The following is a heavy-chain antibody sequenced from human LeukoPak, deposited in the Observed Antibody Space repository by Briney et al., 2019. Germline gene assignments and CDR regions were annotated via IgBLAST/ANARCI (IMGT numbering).Heavy chain of an antibody. D-gene: IGHD3-10*01. J-gene: IGHJ4*02. CDR2: ISAYNGNT. Sequence: GASVKVSCKASGYTFTSYGISWVRQAPGQGLEWMGWISAYNGNTNYAQKLQGRVTMTTDTSTSTAYMELRSLRSDDTAVYYCARDDPGSWFGEVDYWGQGTLVTVSS. CDR3: ARDDPGSWFGEVDY. CDR1: GYTFTSYG. V-gene: IGHV1-18*01.